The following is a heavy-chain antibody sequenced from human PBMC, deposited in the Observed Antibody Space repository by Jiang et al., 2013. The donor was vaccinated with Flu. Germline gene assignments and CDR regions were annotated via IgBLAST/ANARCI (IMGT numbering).Heavy chain of an antibody. CDR3: ARRNLVIRITMIVGEATDAFDI. Sequence: GPGLVKPSETLSLTCTVSGGSISSSSYYWGWIRQPPGKGLEWIGSIYYSGSTYYNPSLKSRVTISVDTSKNQFSLKLSSVTAADTAVYYCARRNLVIRITMIVGEATDAFDIWGQGT. D-gene: IGHD3-22*01. CDR2: IYYSGST. J-gene: IGHJ3*02. V-gene: IGHV4-39*01. CDR1: GGSISSSSYY.